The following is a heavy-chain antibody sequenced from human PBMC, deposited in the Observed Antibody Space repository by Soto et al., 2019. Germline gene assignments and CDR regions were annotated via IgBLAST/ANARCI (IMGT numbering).Heavy chain of an antibody. CDR1: GFTVSIHY. J-gene: IGHJ6*01. Sequence: GGSLIHSCAASGFTVSIHYLSCVRQAPGKGLEWVSFIYSGGSPYYADSVKGQFTIPRDNSKNTLYLKMNSLRAGDTAVYLGAGVWCCWSPYCRLDVWGQGSTVIVDS. CDR3: AGVWCCWSPYCRLDV. CDR2: IYSGGSP. V-gene: IGHV3-53*01. D-gene: IGHD2-15*01.